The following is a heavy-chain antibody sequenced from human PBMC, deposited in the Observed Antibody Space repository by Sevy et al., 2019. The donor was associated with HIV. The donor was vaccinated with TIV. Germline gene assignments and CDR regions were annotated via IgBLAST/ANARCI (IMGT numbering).Heavy chain of an antibody. CDR2: IWYDGSNK. J-gene: IGHJ4*02. D-gene: IGHD6-6*01. CDR1: GFTFSRYG. V-gene: IGHV3-33*08. CDR3: ASEYSRSSPYYFDY. Sequence: GGSLRLSCAASGFTFSRYGMHWVRQAPGKGLEWVAVIWYDGSNKNYADSVKGRVTISRDNSKNTLYLQINSLRTEDTALYYCASEYSRSSPYYFDYWGQGTLVTVSS.